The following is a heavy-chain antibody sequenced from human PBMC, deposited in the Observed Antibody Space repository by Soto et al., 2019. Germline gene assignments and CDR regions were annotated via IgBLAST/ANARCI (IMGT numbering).Heavy chain of an antibody. D-gene: IGHD5-18*01. J-gene: IGHJ6*02. Sequence: SETLSLTCTVSGGSISSYYWSWIRQPPGKGLEWIAYSYDSGSTSYSPSLQSRVTMSVDTSKNQFSLKLSSVTAADTAVYYCAGGGNTALAYYFYGMDIWGQGTTVT. CDR2: SYDSGST. CDR1: GGSISSYY. CDR3: AGGGNTALAYYFYGMDI. V-gene: IGHV4-59*01.